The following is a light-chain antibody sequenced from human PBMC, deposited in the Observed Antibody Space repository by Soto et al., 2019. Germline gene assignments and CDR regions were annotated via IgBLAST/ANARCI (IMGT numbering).Light chain of an antibody. CDR2: GAS. J-gene: IGKJ3*01. V-gene: IGKV3-20*01. CDR3: QQYGSSPRA. Sequence: IVLTQSPGTLSLSPGERATLSCRASQSVTSSYLAWYQQKPGQAPRLLIYGASSRATGIPDRFSGSESGTDVTLTISRLEPEDFAVYYCQQYGSSPRAFGPGTKVDIK. CDR1: QSVTSSY.